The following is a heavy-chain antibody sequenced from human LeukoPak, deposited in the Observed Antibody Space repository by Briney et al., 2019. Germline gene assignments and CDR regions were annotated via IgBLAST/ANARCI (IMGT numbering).Heavy chain of an antibody. V-gene: IGHV4-39*01. CDR3: ARRGLDAFDI. J-gene: IGHJ3*02. CDR1: GGSISSSSYY. D-gene: IGHD3/OR15-3a*01. Sequence: SETLSLTCTVSGGSISSSSYYWGWIRQPPGKGLEWIGSIYYSGSTYYNPSLKSRVTMSVDTSKNQFSLKLSSVTAADTAVYYCARRGLDAFDIWGQGTMVTVSS. CDR2: IYYSGST.